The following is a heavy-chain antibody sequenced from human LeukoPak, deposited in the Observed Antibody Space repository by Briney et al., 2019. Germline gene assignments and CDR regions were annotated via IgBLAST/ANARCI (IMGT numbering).Heavy chain of an antibody. Sequence: PGGSLRLSCAASGFTFSSYSMNWVRQAPGKGLEWVSSISNSGSYIYYADSVKGRFTISRDNAKNSLYLQMNSLRAEDTAVYYCANHLACGSTSCPPFDYWGQGTLVTVSS. J-gene: IGHJ4*02. CDR1: GFTFSSYS. CDR2: ISNSGSYI. D-gene: IGHD2-2*01. V-gene: IGHV3-21*01. CDR3: ANHLACGSTSCPPFDY.